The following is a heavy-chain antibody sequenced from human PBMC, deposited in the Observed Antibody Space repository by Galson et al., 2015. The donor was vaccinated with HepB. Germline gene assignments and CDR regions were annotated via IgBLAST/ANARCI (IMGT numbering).Heavy chain of an antibody. D-gene: IGHD2-15*01. CDR2: ISPKSGGT. CDR1: GYTFTDYY. Sequence: SVKVSCKASGYTFTDYYMHWVRQAPGQGLEWMGRISPKSGGTNCAQKFQGRVTMTRDTSISTVYMELSRLGYDDTAVYYCARPGGEDYCNGSTCYPLHYWGQGTLVTVSS. CDR3: ARPGGEDYCNGSTCYPLHY. J-gene: IGHJ4*02. V-gene: IGHV1-2*06.